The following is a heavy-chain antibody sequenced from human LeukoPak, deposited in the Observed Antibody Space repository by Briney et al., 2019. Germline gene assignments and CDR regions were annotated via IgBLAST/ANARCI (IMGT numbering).Heavy chain of an antibody. CDR1: GFTFSSYS. CDR2: ISSSSYI. D-gene: IGHD4-23*01. V-gene: IGHV3-21*01. Sequence: GGSLRLSCAASGFTFSSYSMNWVRQAPGKGLEWVLSISSSSYIYYADSVKGRFTISRDNAKNSLYLQMNSLRAEDTAVYYCARDDRGGNPGYWGQGTLVTVSS. CDR3: ARDDRGGNPGY. J-gene: IGHJ4*02.